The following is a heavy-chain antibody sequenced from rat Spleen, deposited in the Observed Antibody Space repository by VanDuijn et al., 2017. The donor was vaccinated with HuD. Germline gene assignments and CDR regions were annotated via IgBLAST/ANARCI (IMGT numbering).Heavy chain of an antibody. D-gene: IGHD1-4*01. Sequence: EVQLQESGPGLVKPSQSLSLTCSVTGYSITSTYRWNWIRKFPGNKLEWMGYINTAGSTNFNPSLRSRISISRDTSKNQFFLHVNSVTTEDTATYYCARSYGITPFDYWGQGVMVTVSS. V-gene: IGHV3-3*01. J-gene: IGHJ2*01. CDR3: ARSYGITPFDY. CDR2: INTAGST. CDR1: GYSITSTYR.